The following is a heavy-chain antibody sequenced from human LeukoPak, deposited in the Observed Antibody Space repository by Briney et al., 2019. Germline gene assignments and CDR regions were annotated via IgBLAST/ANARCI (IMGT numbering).Heavy chain of an antibody. J-gene: IGHJ4*02. D-gene: IGHD5-12*01. CDR2: ITGSGDNT. Sequence: GGSLRLSCAASGFTFKNNAMSWVRQAPGKGPEWLSFITGSGDNTYYADSVKGRFSISRDNSESTLYLQMNSLRVEDTAVYYCAKDRYAGRYWGQGILVTVSS. V-gene: IGHV3-23*01. CDR1: GFTFKNNA. CDR3: AKDRYAGRY.